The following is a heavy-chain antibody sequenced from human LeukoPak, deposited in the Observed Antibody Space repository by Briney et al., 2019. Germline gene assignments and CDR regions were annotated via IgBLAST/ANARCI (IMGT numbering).Heavy chain of an antibody. CDR2: IYLSGST. J-gene: IGHJ4*02. D-gene: IGHD4-11*01. Sequence: PSETLSLTCAVSGYSLSSGYYWGWIRQPPGKGLEWIGSIYLSGSTYYNPSLKRRVTISGDTSKTQFSLKRSSVTAADTAVYYWARDGDYSDYADDYWGQGTLVTVSS. V-gene: IGHV4-38-2*02. CDR1: GYSLSSGYY. CDR3: ARDGDYSDYADDY.